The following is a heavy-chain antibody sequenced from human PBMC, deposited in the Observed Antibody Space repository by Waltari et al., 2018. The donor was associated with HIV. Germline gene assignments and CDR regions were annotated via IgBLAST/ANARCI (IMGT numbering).Heavy chain of an antibody. CDR3: ARVCCVGQSAFDI. Sequence: QVQLQESGPGLVKPSETLSLTCTVSGYSISSGYYSGWIRQPPGKGLEWIGSIYHSGSTYYNPSLKSRVTISVDTSKNQFSLKLSSVTAADTAVYYCARVCCVGQSAFDIWGQGTMVTVSS. V-gene: IGHV4-38-2*02. CDR1: GYSISSGYY. D-gene: IGHD2-15*01. CDR2: IYHSGST. J-gene: IGHJ3*02.